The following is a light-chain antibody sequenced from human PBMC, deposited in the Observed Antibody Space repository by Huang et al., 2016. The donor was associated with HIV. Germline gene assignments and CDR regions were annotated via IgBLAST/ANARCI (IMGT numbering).Light chain of an antibody. J-gene: IGKJ1*01. Sequence: DIVLTQSPGTLSLLPGERATLSCRASQTVTSTYLSWYQQKPGQAPRLLIYGASSRATGIPDRFSGTGSGTDFTLTISRLEPEDFAVYYCQQHDTSTGTFGQGTKVEVK. CDR2: GAS. V-gene: IGKV3-20*01. CDR1: QTVTSTY. CDR3: QQHDTSTGT.